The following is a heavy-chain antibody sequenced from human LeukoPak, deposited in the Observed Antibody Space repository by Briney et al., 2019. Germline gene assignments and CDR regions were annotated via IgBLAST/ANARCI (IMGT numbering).Heavy chain of an antibody. CDR1: GFTFNNYA. CDR3: AKDSYGSERPYYFDY. Sequence: GGSLRLSCAASGFTFNNYAMIWVRQAPGKGLEWVSAISGSGGSTYYADSVKGRFTISRDTSKNTLYLQMNSLRAEDTAVYYRAKDSYGSERPYYFDYWGQGTLVTVSS. D-gene: IGHD3-10*01. CDR2: ISGSGGST. J-gene: IGHJ4*02. V-gene: IGHV3-23*01.